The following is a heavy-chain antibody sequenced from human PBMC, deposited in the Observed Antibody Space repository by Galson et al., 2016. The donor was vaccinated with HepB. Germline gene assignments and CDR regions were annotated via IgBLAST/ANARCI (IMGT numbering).Heavy chain of an antibody. CDR3: ASKVERRSIGVFDV. Sequence: CAASGFTFNNYWMHWVRHAPGKGLVWVSRISGDGTNTFYADSVKGRFTISRDNARNTVYMQMDSLTVEDTAVYYCASKVERRSIGVFDVWGQGTMVTVAS. CDR1: GFTFNNYW. D-gene: IGHD6-25*01. V-gene: IGHV3-74*01. J-gene: IGHJ3*01. CDR2: ISGDGTNT.